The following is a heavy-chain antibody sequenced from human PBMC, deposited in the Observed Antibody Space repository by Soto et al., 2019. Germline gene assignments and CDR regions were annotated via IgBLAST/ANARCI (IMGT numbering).Heavy chain of an antibody. V-gene: IGHV1-18*01. Sequence: ASVKVSCKASGYTFTNFGATWVRRAPGQGLEWMGWISAYTDTPNYAQKFQGRVTMTIETSTSTAYMDLRSLTSDDTAVYYCARVIPGVEAWFDPWGQGTLVTVSS. CDR2: ISAYTDTP. CDR1: GYTFTNFG. D-gene: IGHD2-2*01. J-gene: IGHJ5*02. CDR3: ARVIPGVEAWFDP.